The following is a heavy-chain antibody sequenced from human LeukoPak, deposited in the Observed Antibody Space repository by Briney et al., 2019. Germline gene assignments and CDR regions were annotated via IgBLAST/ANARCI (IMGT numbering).Heavy chain of an antibody. CDR1: GGSIRSYY. J-gene: IGHJ4*02. D-gene: IGHD3-22*01. Sequence: SETLSLTCSISGGSIRSYYWSWIRQPPGKGLEWIGYVYNSGSTNYNPSLKSRVTISVDTSKNQFSLRLSSVTAADTAVYYCARGWGVYYYDTSGYRFFDYWGQGTLVSVSS. V-gene: IGHV4-59*01. CDR2: VYNSGST. CDR3: ARGWGVYYYDTSGYRFFDY.